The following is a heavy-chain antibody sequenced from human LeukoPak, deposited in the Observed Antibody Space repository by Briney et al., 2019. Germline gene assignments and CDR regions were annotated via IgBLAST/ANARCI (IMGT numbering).Heavy chain of an antibody. D-gene: IGHD6-13*01. V-gene: IGHV3-23*01. CDR1: GFTFSSYA. J-gene: IGHJ5*02. CDR2: ISGSGGST. Sequence: GGSLRLSCAASGFTFSSYAMSWVRQAPGKGLEWVSAISGSGGSTYYADSVKGRFTISRDNSKNTLYLQMNSLRAEDTAVYYCAREAGTSSWYEYNWFDPWGQGTLVTVSS. CDR3: AREAGTSSWYEYNWFDP.